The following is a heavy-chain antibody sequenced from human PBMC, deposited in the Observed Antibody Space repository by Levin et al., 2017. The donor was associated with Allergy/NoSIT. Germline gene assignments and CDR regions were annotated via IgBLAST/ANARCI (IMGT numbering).Heavy chain of an antibody. J-gene: IGHJ4*02. CDR3: ARISGGAGNRPFDS. D-gene: IGHD6-13*01. V-gene: IGHV6-1*01. Sequence: SQTLSLTCAISGDSVSGNNVGWDWVRQSPSRGLEWLGRTYYRSKWYNEYAVSVKSRLTITADAGKNQLSLHLNSVTPEVTAVYFCARISGGAGNRPFDSGGQGTQVTVSS. CDR2: TYYRSKWYN. CDR1: GDSVSGNNVG.